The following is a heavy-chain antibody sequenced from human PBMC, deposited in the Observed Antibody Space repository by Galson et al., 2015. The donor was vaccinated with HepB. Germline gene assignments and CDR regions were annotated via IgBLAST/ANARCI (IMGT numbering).Heavy chain of an antibody. CDR1: GYTFTSYY. J-gene: IGHJ2*01. CDR2: INPSGGST. CDR3: ARSGWDWYFDL. D-gene: IGHD6-19*01. V-gene: IGHV1-46*01. Sequence: SVKVSCKASGYTFTSYYMHWVRQAPGQGLEWMGIINPSGGSTSYAQKFQGRVTMTRDTSTSTAYMELSSLRSEDTAVYYCARSGWDWYFDLWGRGTLVTVSS.